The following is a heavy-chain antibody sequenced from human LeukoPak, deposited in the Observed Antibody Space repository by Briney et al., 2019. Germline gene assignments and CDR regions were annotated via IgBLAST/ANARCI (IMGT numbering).Heavy chain of an antibody. V-gene: IGHV3-21*01. CDR3: ARGSYGHGGGVDP. CDR1: GFTFSSYS. D-gene: IGHD5-18*01. Sequence: PGGSLRLSCAASGFTFSSYSMNWVRQAPGKGLEWVSSISSSSSCIYYADSVKGRFTISRDNAKNSLYLQMNSLRAEDTAVYYCARGSYGHGGGVDPWGQGTLVTVSS. J-gene: IGHJ5*02. CDR2: ISSSSSCI.